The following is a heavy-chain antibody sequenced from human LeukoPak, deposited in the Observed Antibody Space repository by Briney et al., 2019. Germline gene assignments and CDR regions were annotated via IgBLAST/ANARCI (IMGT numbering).Heavy chain of an antibody. CDR1: GDSISSYY. V-gene: IGHV4-59*08. CDR3: ARTRIPYFDY. Sequence: SETLSLTCTVSGDSISSYYWSWIRQPPRQGLEWIAYIYYSGSTNYNPSLKSRLTISVDTSKNQFSLKLSSVTATDTAVYYCARTRIPYFDYWGQGTLVTVSS. J-gene: IGHJ4*02. CDR2: IYYSGST. D-gene: IGHD2-21*01.